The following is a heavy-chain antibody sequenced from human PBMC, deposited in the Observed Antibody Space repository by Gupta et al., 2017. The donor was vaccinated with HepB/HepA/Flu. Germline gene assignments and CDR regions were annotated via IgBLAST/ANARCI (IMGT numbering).Heavy chain of an antibody. V-gene: IGHV3-48*03. CDR1: RFIFSNYE. CDR2: ISSSGGSI. CDR3: ARGGSGWDNDYGMDV. Sequence: EVQLVESGGRLVQPGGHLRLYSVPSRFIFSNYERNWVRQAPGKGLDCISYISSSGGSIYYADSGKGRFTISRDNAKNSLYLQMNSLRAEDTALYYCARGGSGWDNDYGMDVWGQGTTVTVSS. D-gene: IGHD6-19*01. J-gene: IGHJ6*02.